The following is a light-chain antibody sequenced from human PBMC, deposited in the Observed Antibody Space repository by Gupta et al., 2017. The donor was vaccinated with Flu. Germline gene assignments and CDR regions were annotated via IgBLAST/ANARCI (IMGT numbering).Light chain of an antibody. J-gene: IGKJ1*01. V-gene: IGKV1-39*01. CDR2: GAS. Sequence: DIQMTQSPSSLSASVGDRVTITCRASQSIDSYLNWYQQKLGKAPNLLIYGASILQSGVPSRFSGSGSGTDFTLTISSLQPEDFATYYCQQSSSTPQTFGQGTKVEIK. CDR3: QQSSSTPQT. CDR1: QSIDSY.